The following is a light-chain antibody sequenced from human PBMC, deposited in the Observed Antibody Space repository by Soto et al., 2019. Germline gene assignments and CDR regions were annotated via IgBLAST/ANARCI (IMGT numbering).Light chain of an antibody. CDR1: SSDFGSYKF. V-gene: IGLV2-23*01. CDR2: ETS. Sequence: QSALTQPASVSGSPGQSVTISCTGTSSDFGSYKFVSWYQHHPGTVPKVIIYETSKRPSGVSDRFSGSKSGNTASLTSSGLQAEYEDAYYCFSFTSTNTHGFGSGTKLTVL. J-gene: IGLJ1*01. CDR3: FSFTSTNTHG.